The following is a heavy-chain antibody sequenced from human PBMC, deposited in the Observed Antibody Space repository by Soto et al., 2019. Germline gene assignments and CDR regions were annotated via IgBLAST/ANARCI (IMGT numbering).Heavy chain of an antibody. Sequence: QVQLVQSGAEVKMPGSSVRVSCKASGGSFSKYGISWVRQAPGQGLEWMGGIIPMFGIGNYAEKFLGRVTITADESTSTSHMELSSLRPEDTAVYFCAIGYRENYFYAMDVWGQGTTVTVSS. V-gene: IGHV1-69*01. CDR3: AIGYRENYFYAMDV. D-gene: IGHD1-26*01. CDR2: IIPMFGIG. CDR1: GGSFSKYG. J-gene: IGHJ6*02.